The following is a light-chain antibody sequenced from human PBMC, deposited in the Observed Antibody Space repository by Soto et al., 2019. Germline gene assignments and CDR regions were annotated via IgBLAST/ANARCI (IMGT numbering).Light chain of an antibody. Sequence: EIVLIQSPDTLSLSPGERATLSCRASEYLSSHYIAWYQHKPDQTPRLLIYGASTRAAGVPDRFSGSWSGTDFTLTIISVEPEDCALYYCQNFGDSPFTFGPGTKVDIK. V-gene: IGKV3-20*01. J-gene: IGKJ3*01. CDR3: QNFGDSPFT. CDR2: GAS. CDR1: EYLSSHY.